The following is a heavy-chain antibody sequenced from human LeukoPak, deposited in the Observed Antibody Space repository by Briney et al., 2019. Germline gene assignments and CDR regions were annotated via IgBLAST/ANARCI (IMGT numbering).Heavy chain of an antibody. CDR3: AREGLGRSRDDFDI. CDR2: ISAYNGNT. D-gene: IGHD1-26*01. V-gene: IGHV1-18*04. Sequence: ASVKVSCKASGYTFTSYYMHWVRQAPGQGLEWMGWISAYNGNTNYAQKLQGRVTMTTDTSTSTAYMELRSLRSDDTAVYYCAREGLGRSRDDFDIWGQGTMVTVSS. CDR1: GYTFTSYY. J-gene: IGHJ3*02.